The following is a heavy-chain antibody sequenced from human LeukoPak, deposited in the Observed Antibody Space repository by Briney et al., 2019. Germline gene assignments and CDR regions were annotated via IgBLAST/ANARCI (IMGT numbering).Heavy chain of an antibody. D-gene: IGHD3-10*01. V-gene: IGHV4-59*01. J-gene: IGHJ2*01. CDR3: ARGLAGRSSGAIYFAL. Sequence: SETQSLICIVSGRSIEYYNWIRQPPGKGREWIGVIYNHGMTEYNPTLQSRVTISLDTSNSQFSLKLHPVTPADTAVYFCARGLAGRSSGAIYFALWGRGTLVTVSS. CDR1: GRSIEY. CDR2: IYNHGMT.